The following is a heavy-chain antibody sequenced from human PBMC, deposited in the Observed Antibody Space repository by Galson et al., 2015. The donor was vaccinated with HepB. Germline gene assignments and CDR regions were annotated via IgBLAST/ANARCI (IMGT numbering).Heavy chain of an antibody. J-gene: IGHJ4*02. Sequence: SVRVSCKASGYTFTSYAMHWVRQAPGQGLEWMGWIKGGNGNTKYSQEFQGRVTITRDTSASTTFMELSILRFEDTAAYYYSSVDGWELLERYWGQGTLVTVSS. CDR1: GYTFTSYA. CDR3: SSVDGWELLERY. CDR2: IKGGNGNT. D-gene: IGHD1-26*01. V-gene: IGHV1-3*01.